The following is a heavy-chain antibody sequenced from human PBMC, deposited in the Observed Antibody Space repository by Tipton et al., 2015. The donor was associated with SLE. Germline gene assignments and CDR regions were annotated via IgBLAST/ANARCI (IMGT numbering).Heavy chain of an antibody. J-gene: IGHJ6*02. CDR1: GGSITRGTFY. CDR3: ARDQDGNYGGRDFYYYGMDV. Sequence: TLSLTCTVSGGSITRGTFYWSWIRQSAGKGLEWIGHIHTSGSTSYNPSLKSRVTISLGTSKNQFSLKLKSVTAADTAVYYCARDQDGNYGGRDFYYYGMDVWGQGTTVTVS. CDR2: IHTSGST. V-gene: IGHV4-61*09. D-gene: IGHD1-7*01.